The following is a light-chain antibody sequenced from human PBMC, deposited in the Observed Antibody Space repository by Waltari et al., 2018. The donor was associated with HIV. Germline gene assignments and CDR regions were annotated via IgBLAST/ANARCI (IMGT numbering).Light chain of an antibody. Sequence: QSVLTQPPSVSGAPGQRVTISCTGSSSNIGAGYDVHWYQQLPGTAPKLLIYANINRPSGFPDRFSGSNSGSSASLAITGLQAEDEAHYYCQSFDSSLTTSGVIFGGGTKLTVL. V-gene: IGLV1-40*01. CDR1: SSNIGAGYD. CDR3: QSFDSSLTTSGVI. J-gene: IGLJ2*01. CDR2: ANI.